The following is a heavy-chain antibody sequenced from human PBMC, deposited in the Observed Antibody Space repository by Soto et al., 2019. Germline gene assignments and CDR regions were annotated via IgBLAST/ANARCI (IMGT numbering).Heavy chain of an antibody. CDR1: GGTFSSYT. CDR2: IIPILGIA. CDR3: ARPITGTTHYNAFDI. Sequence: SVKVSCKASGGTFSSYTISWVRQAPGQGLEWMGRIIPILGIANYAQKFQGRVTITADKSTSTAYMELSSLRSEDTAVYYCARPITGTTHYNAFDIWGQGTMVTVSS. J-gene: IGHJ3*02. D-gene: IGHD1-20*01. V-gene: IGHV1-69*02.